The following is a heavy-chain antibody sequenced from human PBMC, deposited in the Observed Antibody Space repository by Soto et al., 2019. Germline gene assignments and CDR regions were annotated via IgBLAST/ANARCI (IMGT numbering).Heavy chain of an antibody. Sequence: QVQLVESGGGVVQPGRSLRLSCAASGFTFSSYGMHWVRQAPGKGLEWVAVIWYDGSNKYYADSVKGRFTISRDNSKNTVYVQRNSRRAEDTAVYYWARDVDCSGGSCYYLDYWGQGTLVTVSS. J-gene: IGHJ4*02. CDR3: ARDVDCSGGSCYYLDY. CDR2: IWYDGSNK. CDR1: GFTFSSYG. V-gene: IGHV3-33*01. D-gene: IGHD2-15*01.